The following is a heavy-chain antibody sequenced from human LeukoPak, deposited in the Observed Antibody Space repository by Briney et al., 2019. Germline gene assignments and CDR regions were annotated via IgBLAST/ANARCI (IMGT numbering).Heavy chain of an antibody. CDR2: IYYSGST. J-gene: IGHJ4*02. V-gene: IGHV4-39*01. D-gene: IGHD7-27*01. CDR3: ARHSNWGAFNS. CDR1: GGSITNNNYY. Sequence: SETLSLTCTVSGGSITNNNYYCDWIRQPPGKGLEWIGSIYYSGSTYYNPSLKSRVALSVDTSKNQFSLKLRSVTAADTAVYYCARHSNWGAFNSWGQGTLVTASS.